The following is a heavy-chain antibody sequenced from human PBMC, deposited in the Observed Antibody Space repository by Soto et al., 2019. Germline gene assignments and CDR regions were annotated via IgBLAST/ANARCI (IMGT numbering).Heavy chain of an antibody. D-gene: IGHD5-18*01. CDR2: IYYSGST. J-gene: IGHJ6*02. Sequence: SETLSLTCTVSGGSVSSGSYYWSWIRQPPGKGLEWIGYIYYSGSTNYNPSLKSRVTISVDTSKNQFSLKLSSVTAADTAVYYCARERGYSYGYFPGGNYYYGMDVWGQGTKVTVSS. CDR1: GGSVSSGSYY. CDR3: ARERGYSYGYFPGGNYYYGMDV. V-gene: IGHV4-61*01.